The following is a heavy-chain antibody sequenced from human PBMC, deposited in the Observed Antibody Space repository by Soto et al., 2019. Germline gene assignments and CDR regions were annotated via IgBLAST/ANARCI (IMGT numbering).Heavy chain of an antibody. D-gene: IGHD1-26*01. CDR1: GFTLTNNG. J-gene: IGHJ6*02. Sequence: GGSLRLSCVASGFTLTNNGMHWVRQAPGQGLEWVAVISSDGSSKYYGDSVRGRFTISRDNSKNTLFLEMNSLRSEDTAVYYCAKDRGLAESGRWSHYYYGMDVWRQETTVTVSS. CDR2: ISSDGSSK. V-gene: IGHV3-30*18. CDR3: AKDRGLAESGRWSHYYYGMDV.